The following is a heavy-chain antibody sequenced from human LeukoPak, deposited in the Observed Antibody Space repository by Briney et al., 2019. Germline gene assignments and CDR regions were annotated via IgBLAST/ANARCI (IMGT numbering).Heavy chain of an antibody. Sequence: SETLSLTCAVYGGSFSGYYWSWIRQPPGKGLEWIGEINHSGSTNYNPSLKSRVTVSVDTSENQFSLKLRSVTAADTAVYYCARDVKYERLAGGFDHWGQGILVTVSS. D-gene: IGHD1-1*01. CDR1: GGSFSGYY. J-gene: IGHJ4*02. CDR2: INHSGST. CDR3: ARDVKYERLAGGFDH. V-gene: IGHV4-34*01.